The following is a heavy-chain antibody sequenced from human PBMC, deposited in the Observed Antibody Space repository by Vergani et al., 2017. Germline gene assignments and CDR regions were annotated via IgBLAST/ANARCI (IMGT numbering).Heavy chain of an antibody. CDR3: AVIAAAGTPVEAYYYYGMDV. J-gene: IGHJ6*02. Sequence: QVQLVQSGAEVKKPGASVKVSCKASGYTFTSYYMHWVRQAPGQGLEWMGIINPSGGSTSYAQKFQGRVTMTRDTSTSTVYMELSSLRSEDTAVYYCAVIAAAGTPVEAYYYYGMDVWGQGTTVTVSS. CDR2: INPSGGST. D-gene: IGHD6-13*01. CDR1: GYTFTSYY. V-gene: IGHV1-46*01.